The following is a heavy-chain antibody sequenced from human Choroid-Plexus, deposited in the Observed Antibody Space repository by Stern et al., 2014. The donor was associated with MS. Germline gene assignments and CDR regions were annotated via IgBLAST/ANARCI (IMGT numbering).Heavy chain of an antibody. CDR1: GFTFGSCA. D-gene: IGHD2/OR15-2a*01. V-gene: IGHV3-30*18. CDR2: VSYDGSNK. Sequence: QEQLVESGGGVVQPGRPPRLSCVASGFTFGSCAMHWVRQAPGKGLEWVAGVSYDGSNKYYADSVKGRFTISRDNSQNTLYMQMSSLRPEDTAVYYCAKDRQYLTYFFDHWGQGSLVTVSS. CDR3: AKDRQYLTYFFDH. J-gene: IGHJ5*02.